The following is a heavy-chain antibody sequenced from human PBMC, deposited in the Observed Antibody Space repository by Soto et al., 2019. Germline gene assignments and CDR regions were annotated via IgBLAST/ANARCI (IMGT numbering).Heavy chain of an antibody. CDR2: IVPMYDSV. V-gene: IGHV1-69*06. D-gene: IGHD1-26*01. Sequence: QVQLVQSGAEVRKPGASVKVSCEASGGTLNTYTINWMRQAPGRGLEWVGQIVPMYDSVNYAEKFQGRVTITADKSTKTAYMEMTSLRSEDTALYFCATWRSYSGSYCFDYWGQGTLVPVSS. CDR1: GGTLNTYT. CDR3: ATWRSYSGSYCFDY. J-gene: IGHJ4*02.